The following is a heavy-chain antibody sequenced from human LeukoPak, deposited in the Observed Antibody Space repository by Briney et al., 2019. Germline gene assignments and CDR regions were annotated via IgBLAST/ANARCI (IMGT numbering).Heavy chain of an antibody. Sequence: SVKVSCKASGGTFSSYAISWVRQAPGQGLEWMGGIIPIFGTANYAQKFQGRVTITADKSTSTAYMELSSLRSEDTAVYYCAVDCSSTSCYSYYYGMDVWAKGPRSPSPQ. CDR1: GGTFSSYA. V-gene: IGHV1-69*06. J-gene: IGHJ6*04. D-gene: IGHD2-2*02. CDR3: AVDCSSTSCYSYYYGMDV. CDR2: IIPIFGTA.